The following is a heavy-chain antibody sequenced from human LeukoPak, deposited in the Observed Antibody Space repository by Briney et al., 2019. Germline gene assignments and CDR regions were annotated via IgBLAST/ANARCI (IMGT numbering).Heavy chain of an antibody. J-gene: IGHJ4*02. CDR2: IVPLFGTT. CDR3: ARRLWNSYGYLGVYDY. D-gene: IGHD5-18*01. CDR1: GGTFSSFD. Sequence: GASVKVSCKASGGTFSSFDLSSVRQAPGQGLEWMGGIVPLFGTTTYAPKFQGRVTITADVSTSAAYMELSSLRSEDTAVYYCARRLWNSYGYLGVYDYWGQGTLVTVS. V-gene: IGHV1-69*13.